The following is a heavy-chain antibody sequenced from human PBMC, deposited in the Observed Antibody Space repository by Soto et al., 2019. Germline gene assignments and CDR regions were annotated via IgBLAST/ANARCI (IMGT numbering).Heavy chain of an antibody. V-gene: IGHV3-21*01. CDR3: ARVRKTTGIDY. J-gene: IGHJ4*02. D-gene: IGHD4-4*01. Sequence: PGGSLILSCAASGFTFSSYSMNWVRQAPGKGLEWVSSISSSSSYIYYADSVKGRFTISRDNAKNSLYLQMNSLRAEDTAVYYCARVRKTTGIDYWGQGTLVTVSS. CDR1: GFTFSSYS. CDR2: ISSSSSYI.